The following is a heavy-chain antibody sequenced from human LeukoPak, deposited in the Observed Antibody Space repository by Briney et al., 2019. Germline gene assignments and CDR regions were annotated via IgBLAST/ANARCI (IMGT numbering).Heavy chain of an antibody. CDR2: IYASGNT. V-gene: IGHV4-4*07. D-gene: IGHD3-3*01. CDR1: GGSISSYY. J-gene: IGHJ4*02. CDR3: ARVHDFWSGRVDY. Sequence: SETLSLTCTVSGGSISSYYWSWVRQPAGKGLEWIGRIYASGNTNYNPSLKGRITMTVDTSKNQFSLNLSSVTAADTAVYYCARVHDFWSGRVDYWGQGTLVTVSS.